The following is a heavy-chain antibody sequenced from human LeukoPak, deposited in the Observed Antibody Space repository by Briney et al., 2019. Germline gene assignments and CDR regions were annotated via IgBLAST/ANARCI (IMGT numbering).Heavy chain of an antibody. D-gene: IGHD1-26*01. CDR1: GFTFSSYA. Sequence: PGGSLRLSCAASGFTFSSYAMSWVRQAPGKGLEWVSIISGSGDNTYYADSMKGRFTISRDNSKNTLYLQVNSLRAEDTAVYYCAKGGKWDVTPFDYWGQGTLVTVSS. CDR3: AKGGKWDVTPFDY. V-gene: IGHV3-23*01. J-gene: IGHJ4*02. CDR2: ISGSGDNT.